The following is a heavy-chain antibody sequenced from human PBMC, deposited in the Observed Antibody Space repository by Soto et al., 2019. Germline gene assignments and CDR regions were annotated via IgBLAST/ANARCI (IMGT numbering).Heavy chain of an antibody. Sequence: GESLKISCKGSGYSFTSYWIGWVRQMPGKGLEWMGIIYPGDSDTRYSPSFQGRVTISADKSISTAYLQWSSLKASDTAMYYCARSSSSWSYYYYCGMDVWGQGTTVTVSS. D-gene: IGHD6-13*01. CDR3: ARSSSSWSYYYYCGMDV. J-gene: IGHJ6*02. CDR1: GYSFTSYW. V-gene: IGHV5-51*01. CDR2: IYPGDSDT.